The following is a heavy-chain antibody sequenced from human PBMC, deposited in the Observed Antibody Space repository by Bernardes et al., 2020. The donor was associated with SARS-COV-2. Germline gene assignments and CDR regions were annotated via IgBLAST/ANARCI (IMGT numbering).Heavy chain of an antibody. CDR2: IYHSGST. CDR3: ARDLSHLVRRGFDL. V-gene: IGHV4-4*02. D-gene: IGHD3-10*01. CDR1: GGSISSSNW. J-gene: IGHJ2*01. Sequence: SETLSLTCAVSGGSISSSNWWSWVRQPPGKGLEWIGAIYHSGSTNYNPSLKSRVTISVDRSQNQFSLNLSSVTPADTAVYYCARDLSHLVRRGFDLWGRGTLVTVSS.